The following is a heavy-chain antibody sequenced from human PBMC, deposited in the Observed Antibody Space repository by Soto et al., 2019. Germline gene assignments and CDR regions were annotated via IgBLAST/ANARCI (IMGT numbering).Heavy chain of an antibody. D-gene: IGHD6-13*01. J-gene: IGHJ5*02. V-gene: IGHV3-33*01. CDR2: IWYDGSNK. CDR1: GFTFSSYG. Sequence: GGSLRLSCAASGFTFSSYGMHWVRQAPGKGLEWVAVIWYDGSNKYYADSVKGRFTISRDNSKNTLYLQMNSLRAEDTAVYYGARDQGSSWYSNWFDPWGRGILVTVSS. CDR3: ARDQGSSWYSNWFDP.